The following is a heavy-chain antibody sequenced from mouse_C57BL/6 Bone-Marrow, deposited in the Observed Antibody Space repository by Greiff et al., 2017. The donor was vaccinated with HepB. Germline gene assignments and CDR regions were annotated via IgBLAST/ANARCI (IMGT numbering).Heavy chain of an antibody. CDR2: IYPGSGST. CDR1: GYTFTSYW. Sequence: QVHVKQPGAELVKPGASVKMSCKASGYTFTSYWITWVKQRPGQGLEWIGDIYPGSGSTNYNEKFKSKATLTVDTSSSTAYMQLSSLTSEDSAVYYCARCGEGSSPYWYFDVWGTGTTVTVSS. CDR3: ARCGEGSSPYWYFDV. V-gene: IGHV1-55*01. J-gene: IGHJ1*03. D-gene: IGHD1-1*01.